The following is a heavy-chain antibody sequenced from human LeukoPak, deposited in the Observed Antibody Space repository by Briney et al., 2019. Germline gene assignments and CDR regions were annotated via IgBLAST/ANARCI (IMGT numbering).Heavy chain of an antibody. Sequence: SETLSLTCTVSGGSISSGGYYWSWIRQHPGKGLEWIGYIYYSGSTYYNPSLKSRVTISVDTSKNQFSLKLSSVTAADTAVYYCARGHGGNSRVWYYFDYWAREPWSPSPQ. V-gene: IGHV4-31*03. CDR1: GGSISSGGYY. J-gene: IGHJ4*02. D-gene: IGHD4-23*01. CDR2: IYYSGST. CDR3: ARGHGGNSRVWYYFDY.